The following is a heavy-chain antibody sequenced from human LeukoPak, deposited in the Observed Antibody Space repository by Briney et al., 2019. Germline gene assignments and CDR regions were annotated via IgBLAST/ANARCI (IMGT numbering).Heavy chain of an antibody. CDR2: ISGSGVST. Sequence: GGSLRLSCAASGFTFSSYAMSWVRQAPGKGLEWVSTISGSGVSTYYADSVKGRFTISRDNSKNTLYLQMNSLRAEDTAVYYCARDSSSFGFDYWGQGTLVTVSS. V-gene: IGHV3-23*01. CDR1: GFTFSSYA. D-gene: IGHD6-13*01. CDR3: ARDSSSFGFDY. J-gene: IGHJ4*02.